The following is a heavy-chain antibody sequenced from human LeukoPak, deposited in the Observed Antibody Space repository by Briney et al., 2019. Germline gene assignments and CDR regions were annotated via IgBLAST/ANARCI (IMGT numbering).Heavy chain of an antibody. J-gene: IGHJ3*02. D-gene: IGHD3-22*01. CDR2: ISGSGRTI. V-gene: IGHV3-48*03. Sequence: GGSLRLSCAASGFFFENHEMNWVRQAPGKGLEWISYISGSGRTIYYADSVKGRFTISRDNAKTSLYLQMNSLRAEDTAVYYCAREGYDSSGYPYDAFDIWGQGTMVTVSS. CDR1: GFFFENHE. CDR3: AREGYDSSGYPYDAFDI.